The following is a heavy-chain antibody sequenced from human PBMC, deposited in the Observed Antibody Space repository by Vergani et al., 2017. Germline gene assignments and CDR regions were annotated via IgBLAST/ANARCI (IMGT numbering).Heavy chain of an antibody. CDR3: ARAGIAAAGTGGY. CDR2: ISSSSSYI. CDR1: GFTFSSYT. D-gene: IGHD6-13*01. Sequence: EVQLVESGGGLVKPGGSLRLSCAASGFTFSSYTMNWVRQAPGKGLEWVSSISSSSSYIYYADSVKGRFTISRDNTKNSLYLQMNSLRAEETAVYYCARAGIAAAGTGGYWGQGTLVTVSS. V-gene: IGHV3-21*01. J-gene: IGHJ4*02.